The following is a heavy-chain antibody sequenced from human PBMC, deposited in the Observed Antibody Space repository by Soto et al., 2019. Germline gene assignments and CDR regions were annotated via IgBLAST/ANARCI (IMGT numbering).Heavy chain of an antibody. J-gene: IGHJ6*02. D-gene: IGHD2-15*01. Sequence: QITLKESGPPLVKPTQTLTLTCTFSGFSLSTSGVGVGWIRQPPGKALEWLALIYWDDDKRYSPSLTSRLTITKDTSKNQAVLTMTNMDPVDTATYYCAHVLVVVANYGMDVWGQGTTVTVSS. CDR1: GFSLSTSGVG. CDR2: IYWDDDK. V-gene: IGHV2-5*02. CDR3: AHVLVVVANYGMDV.